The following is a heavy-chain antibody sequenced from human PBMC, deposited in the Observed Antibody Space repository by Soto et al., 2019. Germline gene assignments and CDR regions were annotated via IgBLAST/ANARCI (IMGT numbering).Heavy chain of an antibody. V-gene: IGHV1-18*01. CDR2: ISAYNGNT. Sequence: QVQLVQSGAEVKKPGASVKVSCKASGYTFTSYGISWVRQAPGQGLEWMGWISAYNGNTNYAQKLQGRVTMTTDTSTSPAYMELRSLRSDDTAVYYCARDSFTMVRGVSLVDPWGQGTLVTVSS. CDR3: ARDSFTMVRGVSLVDP. D-gene: IGHD3-10*01. J-gene: IGHJ5*02. CDR1: GYTFTSYG.